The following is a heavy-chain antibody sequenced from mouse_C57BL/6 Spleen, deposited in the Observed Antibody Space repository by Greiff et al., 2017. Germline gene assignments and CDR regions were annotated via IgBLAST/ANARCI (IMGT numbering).Heavy chain of an antibody. CDR1: GFTFSDYG. CDR3: ARDSNYPYRYFDV. D-gene: IGHD2-5*01. CDR2: ISSGSSTN. J-gene: IGHJ1*03. V-gene: IGHV5-17*01. Sequence: DVMLVESGGGLVKPGGSLKLSCAASGFTFSDYGMHWVRQAPGKGLEWVAYISSGSSTNYYADTVKGRFTISRDNATNTLFLQMTSLRSEDTAMYYCARDSNYPYRYFDVWGTGTTVTVSS.